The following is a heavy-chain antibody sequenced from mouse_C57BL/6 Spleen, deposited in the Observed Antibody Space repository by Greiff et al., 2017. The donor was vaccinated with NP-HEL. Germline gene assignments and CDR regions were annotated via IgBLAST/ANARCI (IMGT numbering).Heavy chain of an antibody. D-gene: IGHD2-2*01. CDR2: IRGDGST. Sequence: VQLVESGPGLVAPSQSLSITCTVSGFSLTSYGVSWVRQPPGQGLEWLGVIRGDGSTNYHSALISRLSISKDNSKSQVFIKLNRLQTDDTATYYCAKLYDGYHQAWFAYWGQGTLVTVSA. V-gene: IGHV2-3*01. J-gene: IGHJ3*01. CDR3: AKLYDGYHQAWFAY. CDR1: GFSLTSYG.